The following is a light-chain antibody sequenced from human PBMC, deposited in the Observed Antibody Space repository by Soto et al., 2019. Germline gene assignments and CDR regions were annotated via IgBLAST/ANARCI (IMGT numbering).Light chain of an antibody. CDR2: DDS. V-gene: IGLV3-21*02. J-gene: IGLJ3*02. CDR1: NIGSKS. Sequence: SYELTQPPAVSVAPGQTARITCGGNNIGSKSVHWYQQKPGQAPVLVVYDDSDRRSGIPERFSGSNSGNTATLTISRVEAGDEADYYCQVWDSSSDHWVFGGGTKHTVL. CDR3: QVWDSSSDHWV.